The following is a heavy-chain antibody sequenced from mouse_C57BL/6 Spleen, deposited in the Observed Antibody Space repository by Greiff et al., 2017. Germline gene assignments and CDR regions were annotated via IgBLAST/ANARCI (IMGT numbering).Heavy chain of an antibody. D-gene: IGHD1-1*01. V-gene: IGHV1-18*01. CDR1: GYTFTDYN. CDR2: INPNNGGT. J-gene: IGHJ3*01. CDR3: ARSLDYDGSSYGSY. Sequence: VQLKESGPELVKPGASVKIPCKASGYTFTDYNMDWVKQSHGKSLEWIGDINPNNGGTNDNQKFKGKATLTVDKSSSTAYMELRSLASEDTAVYYGARSLDYDGSSYGSYWGQGTLVTVSA.